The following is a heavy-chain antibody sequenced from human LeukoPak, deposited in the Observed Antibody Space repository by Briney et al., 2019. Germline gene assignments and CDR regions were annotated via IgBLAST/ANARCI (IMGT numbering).Heavy chain of an antibody. CDR2: ISYDGSDK. CDR1: GFTFSSYA. V-gene: IGHV3-30*04. CDR3: ARVAPDLRYFDWFPQNYYYYMDV. D-gene: IGHD3-9*01. Sequence: GGSLRLSCAASGFTFSSYAMYWVRQAPGKGLEWVAVISYDGSDKFYADSVKGRFTISRDNAKNSLYLQMNSLRAEDTAVYYCARVAPDLRYFDWFPQNYYYYMDVWGKGTTVTVSS. J-gene: IGHJ6*03.